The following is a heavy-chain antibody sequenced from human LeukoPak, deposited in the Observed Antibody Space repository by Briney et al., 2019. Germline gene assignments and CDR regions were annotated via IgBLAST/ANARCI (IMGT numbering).Heavy chain of an antibody. D-gene: IGHD3-10*01. Sequence: GASVKVSCKASGYTFTSYDINWVRQATGQGLEWMGWMNPNSGNTGYAQKFQGRVTMIRNTSVSTAYMELSSLRSEDTAVYYCAITPRALLWFGELIRSPYYYYGMDVWGQGTTVTVSS. CDR2: MNPNSGNT. J-gene: IGHJ6*02. CDR3: AITPRALLWFGELIRSPYYYYGMDV. V-gene: IGHV1-8*01. CDR1: GYTFTSYD.